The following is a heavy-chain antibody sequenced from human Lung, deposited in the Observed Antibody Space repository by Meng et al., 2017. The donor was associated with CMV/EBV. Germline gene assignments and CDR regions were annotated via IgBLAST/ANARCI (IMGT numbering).Heavy chain of an antibody. J-gene: IGHJ4*02. CDR2: ISGSGGST. V-gene: IGHV3-23*01. CDR3: AKVGPVYCTSTSCYLVRGLLDD. CDR1: GFTFNNYA. Sequence: GGSLRLXXAASGFTFNNYAMTWVRQAPGQGLEWVSAISGSGGSTHYADSVKGRFTISRDNSKSTLYLQMNSLRDEDTAVYYCAKVGPVYCTSTSCYLVRGLLDDWGQGXLVTVSS. D-gene: IGHD2-2*01.